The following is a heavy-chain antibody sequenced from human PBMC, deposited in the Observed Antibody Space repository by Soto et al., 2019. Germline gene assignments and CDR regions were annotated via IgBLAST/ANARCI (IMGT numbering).Heavy chain of an antibody. J-gene: IGHJ6*02. D-gene: IGHD1-26*01. CDR1: GFTFKTHA. CDR2: IAYDGNEK. V-gene: IGHV3-30*18. Sequence: QVQLVESGGGVVEPGTSLRLSCAASGFTFKTHAMHWVRQATGKGLVWMAVIAYDGNEKFYADSVKGRFTISRDNSKNALYLQINTLRNEDTAVYYCGKDVGDYVPYYYGVDVWGQGTTVTVSS. CDR3: GKDVGDYVPYYYGVDV.